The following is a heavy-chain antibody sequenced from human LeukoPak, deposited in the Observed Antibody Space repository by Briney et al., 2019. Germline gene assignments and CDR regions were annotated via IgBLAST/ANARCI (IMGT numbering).Heavy chain of an antibody. J-gene: IGHJ4*02. CDR1: GFSVSSNY. CDR2: IYSGGST. Sequence: GGSLRLSCAASGFSVSSNYMSWVRQAPGKGLEWVSVIYSGGSTYYADSVKGRFTISRDNAKKSLYLQMSSLRAEDTALYYCTTLGYHLDSWGQGTLVTVSS. CDR3: TTLGYHLDS. V-gene: IGHV3-66*01. D-gene: IGHD3-22*01.